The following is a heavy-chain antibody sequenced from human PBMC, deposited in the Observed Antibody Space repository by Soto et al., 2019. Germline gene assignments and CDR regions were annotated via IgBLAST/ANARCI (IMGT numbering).Heavy chain of an antibody. CDR3: AKSPGRKYSGSSGFDY. CDR1: GFTFSSYG. D-gene: IGHD6-6*01. Sequence: GGSLRLSCAASGFTFSSYGMHWVRQAPGKGLEWVAVISYDGSNKYYADSVKGRFTISRDNSKNTLYLQMNSLRAEDTAVYYCAKSPGRKYSGSSGFDYWGQGTLVTVS. CDR2: ISYDGSNK. J-gene: IGHJ4*02. V-gene: IGHV3-30*18.